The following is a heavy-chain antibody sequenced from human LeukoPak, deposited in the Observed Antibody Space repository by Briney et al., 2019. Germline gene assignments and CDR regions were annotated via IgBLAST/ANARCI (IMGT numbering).Heavy chain of an antibody. CDR1: GGSISSYY. CDR3: ARALTGDIPGYNYMGV. J-gene: IGHJ6*03. Sequence: SETLSLTCTVSGGSISSYYWSWIRQPPGKGLEGIGYIYYSGSTNYNPSLKSRVTISVDTSKNQFSLKLSSVTAADTAVHYCARALTGDIPGYNYMGVWGERTTVSVSS. V-gene: IGHV4-59*01. CDR2: IYYSGST. D-gene: IGHD7-27*01.